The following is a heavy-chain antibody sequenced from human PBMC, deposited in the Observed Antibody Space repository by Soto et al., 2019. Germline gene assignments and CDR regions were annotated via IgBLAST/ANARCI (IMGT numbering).Heavy chain of an antibody. J-gene: IGHJ4*02. V-gene: IGHV1-3*01. CDR3: ARDPPPAPGVDY. Sequence: ASVKVSCKASGYTFTSYAMHWVRQAPGQRLEWMGWINAGNGNTKYSQKFQGRVTITRDTSASTAYMELSSLRSEDTAVYYCARDPPPAPGVDYGGKGTLVPVSP. CDR2: INAGNGNT. CDR1: GYTFTSYA. D-gene: IGHD7-27*01.